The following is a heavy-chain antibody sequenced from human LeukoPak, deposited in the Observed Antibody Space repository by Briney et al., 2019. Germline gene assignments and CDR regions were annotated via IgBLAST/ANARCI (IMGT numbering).Heavy chain of an antibody. Sequence: SETLSLTCAVSGGSISSRNWWHWVRQPPGKGLEWIGEIYHSGSTNYNPSLKSRVTISVDESKNQFSLKLGSVTAADTAVYYCAREADGGKGPNLDYWGQGTLVTVSS. CDR1: GGSISSRNW. V-gene: IGHV4-4*02. J-gene: IGHJ4*02. CDR3: AREADGGKGPNLDY. CDR2: IYHSGST. D-gene: IGHD4-23*01.